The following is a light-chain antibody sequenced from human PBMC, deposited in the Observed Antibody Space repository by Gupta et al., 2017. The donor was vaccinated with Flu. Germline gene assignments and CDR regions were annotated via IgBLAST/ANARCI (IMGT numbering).Light chain of an antibody. CDR3: QQEGSSPMT. CDR2: GAS. Sequence: EIVLTQSPGTLSLSPGERATLSCRASQSGSSSYLAWYQQKPGQAPRLLIYGASSRATGIPDRFSCSGSGTDFTLTISRLEPEDFAVYYCQQEGSSPMTFGQGTKVEIK. V-gene: IGKV3-20*01. J-gene: IGKJ1*01. CDR1: QSGSSSY.